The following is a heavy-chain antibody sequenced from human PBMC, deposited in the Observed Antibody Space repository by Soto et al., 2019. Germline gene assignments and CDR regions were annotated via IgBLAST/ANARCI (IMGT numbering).Heavy chain of an antibody. D-gene: IGHD3-10*01. CDR2: ISAYNGNT. Sequence: QVQLVQSGAEVKKPGASVKVSWKASGYTFTSYGVSWVRQAPGQRLECMGWISAYNGNTNYAQKLQGRVTMTTDTSTSTAYMELRSLRSDDTAGYYCARRLLWFGELSFAFDIWGQGTMVTVSS. CDR1: GYTFTSYG. CDR3: ARRLLWFGELSFAFDI. J-gene: IGHJ3*02. V-gene: IGHV1-18*01.